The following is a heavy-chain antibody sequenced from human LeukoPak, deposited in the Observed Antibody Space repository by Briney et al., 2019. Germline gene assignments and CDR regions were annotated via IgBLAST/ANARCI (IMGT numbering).Heavy chain of an antibody. CDR1: GGSISSYY. V-gene: IGHV4-59*08. CDR2: IYYSGST. Sequence: PSETLPLTCTVSGGSISSYYWSWIRQPPGKGLEWIGYIYYSGSTNYNPFLKSRVTISVDTSKNQFSLKLSSVTAADTAVYYCARHTAAIDAFDIWGQGTMVTVSS. J-gene: IGHJ3*02. CDR3: ARHTAAIDAFDI. D-gene: IGHD2-2*01.